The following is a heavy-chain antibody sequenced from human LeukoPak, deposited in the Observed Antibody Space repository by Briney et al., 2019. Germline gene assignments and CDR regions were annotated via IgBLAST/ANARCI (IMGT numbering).Heavy chain of an antibody. Sequence: GGSLRLSCAASGFTFRDYYMSWVRQAPGKGLEWVSYVSSSSTYTNYADSVKGRFTVSRDNAKNSVDLQMNSLRAEDTAVYYCARDENFQHWGQGTLVTVSS. J-gene: IGHJ1*01. V-gene: IGHV3-11*06. CDR1: GFTFRDYY. CDR2: VSSSSTYT. CDR3: ARDENFQH.